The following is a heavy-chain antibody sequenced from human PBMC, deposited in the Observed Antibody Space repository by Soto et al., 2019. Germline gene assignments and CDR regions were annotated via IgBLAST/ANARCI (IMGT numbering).Heavy chain of an antibody. J-gene: IGHJ4*02. D-gene: IGHD7-27*01. Sequence: ETLSLTCTVSGGSVSSPKYFWSWIRQPPGKGLEWVAYIYNNGKTNYNPSLKSRATISVDTAKNQCSLKLTSVTGADSAVYFCARTVMPVGNLPAFDHWGQGVLVTVSS. CDR1: GGSVSSPKYF. CDR2: IYNNGKT. V-gene: IGHV4-61*01. CDR3: ARTVMPVGNLPAFDH.